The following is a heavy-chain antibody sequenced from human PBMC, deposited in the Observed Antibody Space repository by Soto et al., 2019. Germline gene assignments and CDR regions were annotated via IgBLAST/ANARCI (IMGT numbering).Heavy chain of an antibody. V-gene: IGHV4-31*02. D-gene: IGHD2-2*01. CDR1: GGSISSGGYY. Sequence: LCGGSISSGGYYWSWIRQHPGKGLEWIGYIYYSGSTYYNPSLKSRVTISVDTSKNQFSLKLSSVTAADTAVYYCARDNIVVVPAAMRWFDPWGQGTLVTVSS. CDR3: ARDNIVVVPAAMRWFDP. J-gene: IGHJ5*02. CDR2: IYYSGST.